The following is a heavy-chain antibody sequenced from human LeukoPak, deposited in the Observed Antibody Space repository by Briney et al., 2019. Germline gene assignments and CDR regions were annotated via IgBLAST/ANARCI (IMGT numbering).Heavy chain of an antibody. CDR3: ARDPGLLWFGELLPSNFDY. V-gene: IGHV4-59*01. D-gene: IGHD3-10*01. Sequence: SETLSLTCTVSGGSISSYYWSWIRQPPGKGLEWIGYIYYSGSTNYNPSLKSRVTISVDTSKNQLSLKLSSVTAADTAVYYCARDPGLLWFGELLPSNFDYWGQGTLVTVSS. J-gene: IGHJ4*02. CDR1: GGSISSYY. CDR2: IYYSGST.